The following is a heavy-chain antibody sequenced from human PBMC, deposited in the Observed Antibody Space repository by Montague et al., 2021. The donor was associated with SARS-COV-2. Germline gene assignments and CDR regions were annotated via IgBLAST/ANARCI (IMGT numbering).Heavy chain of an antibody. CDR3: AMRGGALDAFDI. V-gene: IGHV6-1*01. CDR1: GDSVSRNSAA. J-gene: IGHJ3*02. CDR2: TYYRSKWYN. Sequence: CAISGDSVSRNSAAWNWTRQSPSRGLEWLGRTYYRSKWYNDYAVSVKSRITINPDTSKNQISLQLNSVTAADTAVYYCAMRGGALDAFDIWGQGTMVIVSS. D-gene: IGHD4-17*01.